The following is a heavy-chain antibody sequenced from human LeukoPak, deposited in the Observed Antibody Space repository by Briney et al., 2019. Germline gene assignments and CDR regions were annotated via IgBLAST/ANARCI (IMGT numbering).Heavy chain of an antibody. CDR3: TRGPRGYYFDY. CDR2: MNPNNGGT. CDR1: GYTFTGYN. J-gene: IGHJ4*02. Sequence: GASVKVSCKASGYTFTGYNMHWVRQAPGQGTERMGWMNPNNGGTNYAQTFQGRVTMTRDTSISTAYMELSSLRSDDTAVYYCTRGPRGYYFDYWGQGTLVSVSS. D-gene: IGHD3-10*01. V-gene: IGHV1-2*02.